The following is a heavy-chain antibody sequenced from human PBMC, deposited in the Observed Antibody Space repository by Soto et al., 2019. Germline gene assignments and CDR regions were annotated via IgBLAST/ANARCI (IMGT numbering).Heavy chain of an antibody. V-gene: IGHV3-30*18. CDR3: AKESWNKNTRPADYLDF. CDR1: GFTFSNYC. J-gene: IGHJ4*02. D-gene: IGHD1-1*01. CDR2: ISYDGSQQ. Sequence: GGSLRLSCATSGFTFSNYCMHWVRQAPGRGLEWVAGISYDGSQQYYSDSVKGRFTISRVQSTNTLFLQMDGVRREDTAVYYCAKESWNKNTRPADYLDFWRQGT.